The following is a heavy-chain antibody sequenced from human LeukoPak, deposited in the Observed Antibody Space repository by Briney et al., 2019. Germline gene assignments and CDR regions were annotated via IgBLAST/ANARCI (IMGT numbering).Heavy chain of an antibody. D-gene: IGHD6-13*01. CDR3: ATEVEYSTNGFDT. J-gene: IGHJ3*02. V-gene: IGHV3-11*04. CDR1: QFTLSDYY. Sequence: GGSQRLSCAASQFTLSDYYVSWIRQAPGRGLEWVSYISSRGHTIYYAASVKGRFTISRDDAKNEVYLQMTGLRVEDTALYYCATEVEYSTNGFDTWGQGTMVTVSS. CDR2: ISSRGHTI.